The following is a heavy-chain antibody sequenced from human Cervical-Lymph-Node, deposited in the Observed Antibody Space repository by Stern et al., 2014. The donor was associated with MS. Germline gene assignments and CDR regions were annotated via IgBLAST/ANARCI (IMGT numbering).Heavy chain of an antibody. V-gene: IGHV3-30*03. CDR1: GFAFASYD. CDR2: ISNDGSNK. J-gene: IGHJ4*02. CDR3: ALPGHFYTNAPDY. Sequence: AQLVESGGGVVQPGGSLRLSCATSGFAFASYDLHWVRQAPGKGLEWVAFISNDGSNKYYADSLKDRFIVSRDYSKKTLNLQINSLRREDTAVYYCALPGHFYTNAPDYWGQGTLVTVSS. D-gene: IGHD2-8*01.